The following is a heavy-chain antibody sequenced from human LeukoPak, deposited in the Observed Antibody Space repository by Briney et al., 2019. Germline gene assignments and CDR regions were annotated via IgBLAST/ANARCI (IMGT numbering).Heavy chain of an antibody. V-gene: IGHV1-69*04. CDR1: GGTFSSYA. CDR3: ATHTAAGYYYYGMDV. J-gene: IGHJ6*02. CDR2: IIPILGIA. D-gene: IGHD6-13*01. Sequence: ASLKVSCKASGGTFSSYAISWVRQAPGQGLEWMGRIIPILGIANYAQKFQGRVTITADKSTSTAYMELSSLRSEDTAVYYCATHTAAGYYYYGMDVWGQGTTVTVSS.